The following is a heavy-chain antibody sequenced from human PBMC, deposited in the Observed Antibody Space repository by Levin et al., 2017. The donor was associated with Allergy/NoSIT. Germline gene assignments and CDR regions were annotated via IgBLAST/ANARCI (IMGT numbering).Heavy chain of an antibody. Sequence: ETLSLTCAASGFTFSSYAMTWVRLAPGKGLEWVSAISGSGGSTDYADSVKGRFTISRDNSKNTLYLQMNSLRAEDTAVYYCAKIAPYYYDTSGYYSPYYGMVVWGQGTTVTVSS. CDR1: GFTFSSYA. J-gene: IGHJ6*02. D-gene: IGHD3-22*01. CDR2: ISGSGGST. CDR3: AKIAPYYYDTSGYYSPYYGMVV. V-gene: IGHV3-23*01.